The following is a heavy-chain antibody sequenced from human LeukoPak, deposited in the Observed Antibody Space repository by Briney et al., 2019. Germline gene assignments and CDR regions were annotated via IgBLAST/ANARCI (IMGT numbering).Heavy chain of an antibody. V-gene: IGHV1-18*01. CDR2: ISAYNGNT. CDR3: ARAEYSSSWYSFKSLVGYFDY. Sequence: ASVKVSCKASGYTFTSYGISWVRQAPGQGLEWMGWISAYNGNTSYAQKLQGRVTMTTDTSTSTAYMELRSLRSDDTAVYYCARAEYSSSWYSFKSLVGYFDYWGQGTLVTVSS. D-gene: IGHD6-13*01. CDR1: GYTFTSYG. J-gene: IGHJ4*02.